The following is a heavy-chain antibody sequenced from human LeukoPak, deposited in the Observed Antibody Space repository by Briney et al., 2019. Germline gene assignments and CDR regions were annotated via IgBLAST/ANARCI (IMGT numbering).Heavy chain of an antibody. V-gene: IGHV3-74*01. J-gene: IGHJ6*03. CDR1: GFTFSGYW. CDR2: ISGDGSGT. Sequence: PGGSLRLSCTASGFTFSGYWMHWARQSPGKGLVWVSCISGDGSGTHYADSVKGRFTISRDDAKNTLYLQMNSLRAEDTAVYFCARDERCYDYMDVWGKGTTVTVSS. CDR3: ARDERCYDYMDV.